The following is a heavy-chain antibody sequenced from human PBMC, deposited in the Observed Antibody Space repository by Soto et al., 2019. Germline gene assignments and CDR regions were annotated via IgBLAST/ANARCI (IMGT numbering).Heavy chain of an antibody. CDR3: ARARYSSSPDHYYYYGMDV. V-gene: IGHV1-69*01. D-gene: IGHD6-13*01. Sequence: QVQLVQSGAEVKKPGSSVKVSCKASGGTFSSYAISWVRQAPGQGLEWMGGIIPIFGTANYAQKFQGRVTITADESTSTAYMELRSLRSEDTAVYYCARARYSSSPDHYYYYGMDVWGQGTTVTVSS. J-gene: IGHJ6*02. CDR2: IIPIFGTA. CDR1: GGTFSSYA.